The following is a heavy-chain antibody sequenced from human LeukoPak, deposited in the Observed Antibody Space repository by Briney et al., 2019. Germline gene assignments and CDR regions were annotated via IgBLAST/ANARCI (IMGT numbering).Heavy chain of an antibody. Sequence: PGGSLRLSCTGPGFTFNTSAMSWVRQAPGKGLEWVSAISGSGRSTYYTDSVRGRFTISRDNSKNTLYLQMNSLRAEDTAVYFCAKGRGTRVYNWFDTWGQGILVTVSS. J-gene: IGHJ5*02. D-gene: IGHD1-26*01. CDR3: AKGRGTRVYNWFDT. V-gene: IGHV3-23*01. CDR1: GFTFNTSA. CDR2: ISGSGRST.